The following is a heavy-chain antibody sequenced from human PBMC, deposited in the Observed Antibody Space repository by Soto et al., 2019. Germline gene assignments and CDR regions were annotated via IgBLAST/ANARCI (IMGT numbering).Heavy chain of an antibody. CDR3: ARLEITTSDTFDI. D-gene: IGHD4-4*01. V-gene: IGHV4-34*01. CDR1: GGSFSGCY. CDR2: INDRGST. Sequence: QVQLQQWGAGLLKPSETLSLTCAVYGGSFSGCYWTWIRRPPGKGLEWIGEINDRGSTNYNPSLSSRVTISVDTSRNQFSRRLNSVTAADTAVYYCARLEITTSDTFDIWGQGTMVTVSS. J-gene: IGHJ3*02.